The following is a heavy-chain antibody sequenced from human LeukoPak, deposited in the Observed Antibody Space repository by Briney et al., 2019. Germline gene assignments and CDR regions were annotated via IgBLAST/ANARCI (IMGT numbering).Heavy chain of an antibody. D-gene: IGHD3-10*01. Sequence: GGSLRLSCAASGFTFSSYGMHWVRQAPGKGLEWVSSISSSSSYIYYADSVKGRFTISRDNAKNSLYLQMNSLRAEDTAVYYCARDTSSGTIWFGELYHGMDVWGQGTTVTVSS. CDR2: ISSSSSYI. V-gene: IGHV3-21*01. J-gene: IGHJ6*02. CDR3: ARDTSSGTIWFGELYHGMDV. CDR1: GFTFSSYG.